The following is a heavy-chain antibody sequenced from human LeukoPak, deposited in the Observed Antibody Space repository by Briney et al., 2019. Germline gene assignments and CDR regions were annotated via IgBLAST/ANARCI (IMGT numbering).Heavy chain of an antibody. Sequence: ASVKVSCKASGYTFTGYYMHWVRQAPGQGLEWMGWINPNSGGTNYAQKFQGRVTMTRDTSISTAYMELSSLRSEDTAVYYCAREVCSGGSCYDDYWGQGTLVTVSS. CDR1: GYTFTGYY. D-gene: IGHD2-15*01. CDR3: AREVCSGGSCYDDY. V-gene: IGHV1-2*02. CDR2: INPNSGGT. J-gene: IGHJ4*02.